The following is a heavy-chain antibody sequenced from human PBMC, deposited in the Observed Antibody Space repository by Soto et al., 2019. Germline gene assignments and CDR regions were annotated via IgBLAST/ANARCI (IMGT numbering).Heavy chain of an antibody. CDR2: IKQDGSEK. CDR1: EYVDRGDW. Sequence: GGSVRLCCAAAEYVDRGDWMSWVRQAPGKGLEWVANIKQDGSEKYYVDSVKGRFTISRDNAKNSLYLQMNSLRAEDTAVYYCARDQTAGPLDYWGQGTQVTVSS. J-gene: IGHJ4*02. CDR3: ARDQTAGPLDY. V-gene: IGHV3-7*01.